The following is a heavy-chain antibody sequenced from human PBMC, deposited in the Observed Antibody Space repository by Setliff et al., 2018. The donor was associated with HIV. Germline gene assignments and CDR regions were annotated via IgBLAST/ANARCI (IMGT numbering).Heavy chain of an antibody. CDR1: GYTFINYA. D-gene: IGHD4-17*01. V-gene: IGHV7-4-1*02. J-gene: IGHJ5*02. CDR3: ARALYGDYGGDINWFDP. CDR2: INTNTGSP. Sequence: ASVKVSCKASGYTFINYAMNWVRQAPGQGFEWMGWINTNTGSPTYAQAFTGRFVFSVDTSGTTAYLQISSLKAEDTAVYYCARALYGDYGGDINWFDPWGQGTLVTVSS.